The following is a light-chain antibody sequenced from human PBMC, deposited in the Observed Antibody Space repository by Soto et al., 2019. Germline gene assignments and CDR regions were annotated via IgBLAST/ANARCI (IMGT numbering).Light chain of an antibody. V-gene: IGLV2-14*01. J-gene: IGLJ1*01. CDR1: SSDVGGYNY. CDR3: DSYTGSRAYV. Sequence: QSALTQPASVSGSPGQSITISCTGTSSDVGGYNYVSWYQQQAGKAPKLIIHEVSNRPSGVSNRVSGAKSGNTASLTISGRQAEDEADYSCDSYTGSRAYVFGIGTKLTVL. CDR2: EVS.